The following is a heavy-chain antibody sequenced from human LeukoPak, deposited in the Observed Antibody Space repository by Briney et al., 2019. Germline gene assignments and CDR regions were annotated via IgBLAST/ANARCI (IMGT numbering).Heavy chain of an antibody. CDR3: ARGGLNFDAFDI. CDR2: IGSRSTYT. V-gene: IGHV3-21*01. D-gene: IGHD1-7*01. CDR1: GFTFSSYS. J-gene: IGHJ3*02. Sequence: KPGGSLRLSCAASGFTFSSYSMNWVRHAPGKGLEWVSSIGSRSTYTYSADSVKGRFTISRDNAKNSLYLQMNSLRAGDTAVYYCARGGLNFDAFDIWGQGTMVTVSS.